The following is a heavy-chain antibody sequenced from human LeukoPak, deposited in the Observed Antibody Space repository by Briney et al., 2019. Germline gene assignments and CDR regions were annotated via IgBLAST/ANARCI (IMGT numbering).Heavy chain of an antibody. V-gene: IGHV1-2*02. CDR1: GYTFTDYH. J-gene: IGHJ5*02. CDR2: INVKSGVA. CDR3: VREGGADTSGPDDNNWFDP. D-gene: IGHD3-3*01. Sequence: ASVKVSCKASGYTFTDYHMHWVRQAPRQGFEWMGWINVKSGVATYAQKFQGRVTMTIDTSTSSTYMELNSLMSDDTAVYHCVREGGADTSGPDDNNWFDPWGQGALVTVFS.